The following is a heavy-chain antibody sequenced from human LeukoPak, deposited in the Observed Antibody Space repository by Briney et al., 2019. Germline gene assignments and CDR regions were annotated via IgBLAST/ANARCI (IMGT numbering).Heavy chain of an antibody. CDR3: ARGVYIAAARYGY. V-gene: IGHV4-59*01. D-gene: IGHD6-13*01. CDR1: GGSISDYY. J-gene: IGHJ4*02. Sequence: SETLSLTCTVSGGSISDYYWTWIRQPPGKGLEWIAYIHSSGSTNYNPSLKSRVIISVDTSRSQLSLKLSSVTAADTAVYYCARGVYIAAARYGYWGQGTLVTVSS. CDR2: IHSSGST.